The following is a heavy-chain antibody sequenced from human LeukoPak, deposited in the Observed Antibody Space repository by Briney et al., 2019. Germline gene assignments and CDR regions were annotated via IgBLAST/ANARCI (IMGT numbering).Heavy chain of an antibody. CDR3: ARDRILDY. CDR2: LYSGGST. CDR1: GFTFSSYS. D-gene: IGHD2-21*01. Sequence: GGSLRLSCAASGFTFSSYSMNWVRQAPGKGLEWVSVLYSGGSTYYADSVQGRFTISRDNSKNTLYLQMNSLRAEDTAVYYCARDRILDYWGQGTLVTVSS. J-gene: IGHJ4*02. V-gene: IGHV3-53*01.